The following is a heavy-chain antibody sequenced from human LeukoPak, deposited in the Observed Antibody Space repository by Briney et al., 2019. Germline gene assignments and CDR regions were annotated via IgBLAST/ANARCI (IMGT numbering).Heavy chain of an antibody. CDR3: ARGAAVAGSELLYY. CDR1: GFTFSSYW. V-gene: IGHV3-74*01. D-gene: IGHD6-19*01. CDR2: INGDGSST. J-gene: IGHJ4*02. Sequence: GGSLRLSCAASGFTFSSYWMHWVRHAPGKGLVRVSRINGDGSSTSYADSVKGRFTISRDNAKNTLYLQMNSLRAEDTAVYYCARGAAVAGSELLYYWGQGTLVTVSS.